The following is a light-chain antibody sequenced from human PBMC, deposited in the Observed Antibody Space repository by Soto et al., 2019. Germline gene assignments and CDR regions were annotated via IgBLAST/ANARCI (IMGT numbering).Light chain of an antibody. Sequence: QSVLTQPASVSGSPGQSITISCTGTSSDVGAYKYVSWYQQHPGKVPKLIIYGVSNRPSGVSNRFSGSKSGNTAFLTISGLQPEDEADYYCSSFTCTTTLDVFGTGTQLTVL. CDR2: GVS. CDR1: SSDVGAYKY. V-gene: IGLV2-14*03. CDR3: SSFTCTTTLDV. J-gene: IGLJ1*01.